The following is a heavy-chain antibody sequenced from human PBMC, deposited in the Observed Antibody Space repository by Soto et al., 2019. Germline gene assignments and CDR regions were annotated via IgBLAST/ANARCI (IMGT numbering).Heavy chain of an antibody. CDR2: MNPNSGNT. V-gene: IGHV1-8*01. D-gene: IGHD1-7*01. CDR1: GYTFTSYD. J-gene: IGHJ6*03. Sequence: ASVKVSCKASGYTFTSYDINWVRQATGQGLEWMGWMNPNSGNTGHAQKFQGRVTRTRNTSISTAYMELSSLRSEDTAAYYCARSGLELYTYYYYYYMDVWGKGTTVTVSS. CDR3: ARSGLELYTYYYYYYMDV.